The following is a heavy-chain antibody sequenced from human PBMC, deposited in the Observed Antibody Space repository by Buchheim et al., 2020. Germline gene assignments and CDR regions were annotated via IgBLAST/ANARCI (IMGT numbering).Heavy chain of an antibody. CDR1: GFTFSSYA. Sequence: EVQLLESGGGLVQPGGSLRLSCAASGFTFSSYAMSWVRQAPGKGLEWVSAISGSGGSTYYADSVKGRFTISGDNSKNTLSLQMNSLRAEDTAVYYCAKDPRGDSSGYYPYYFDYWGQGTL. CDR3: AKDPRGDSSGYYPYYFDY. J-gene: IGHJ4*02. V-gene: IGHV3-23*01. CDR2: ISGSGGST. D-gene: IGHD3-22*01.